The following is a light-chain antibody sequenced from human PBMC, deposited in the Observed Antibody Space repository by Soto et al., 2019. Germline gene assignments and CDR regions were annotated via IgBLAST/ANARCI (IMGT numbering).Light chain of an antibody. CDR3: NSFTNRCTLV. CDR2: EVS. J-gene: IGLJ2*01. V-gene: IGLV2-14*01. CDR1: TSDVGGYDF. Sequence: QSALTQPASVSGSPGQSITISCTGTTSDVGGYDFVSWYQHHPGKAPKLIIYEVSYRPTGVSTRFSGSKSGNTASLTISGLQHEDEADYYCNSFTNRCTLVFGGGTKLTVL.